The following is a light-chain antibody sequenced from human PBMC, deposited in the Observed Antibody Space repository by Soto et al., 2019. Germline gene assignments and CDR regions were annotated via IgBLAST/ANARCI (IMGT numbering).Light chain of an antibody. V-gene: IGLV2-14*02. CDR2: EGT. CDR1: SSDVGSYNL. J-gene: IGLJ2*01. CDR3: SSFTSYSTLV. Sequence: QSALTQPASVSGSPGQSITISCTGTSSDVGSYNLVSWYQQHPGKAPKLMIYEGTKRPSGVSNRFSGSKSGNTASLTISGLQAEDESDYYCSSFTSYSTLVFGGGTKVTVL.